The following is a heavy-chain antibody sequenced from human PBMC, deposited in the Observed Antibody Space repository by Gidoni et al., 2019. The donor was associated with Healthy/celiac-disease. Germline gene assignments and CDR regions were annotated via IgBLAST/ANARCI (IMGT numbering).Heavy chain of an antibody. CDR1: GFNFRSYE. D-gene: IGHD6-13*01. CDR3: AREYSSSWYENYYYYGMDV. J-gene: IGHJ6*02. V-gene: IGHV3-48*03. Sequence: EVQLVESGGGLVQPGGSLRLSCAASGFNFRSYEMNWVRQAPGKGLEWVSYISRSGSTIYYADAVKGRFTISRDNAKNSLYLQMNSLRAEDTAVYYCAREYSSSWYENYYYYGMDVWGQGTTVTVSS. CDR2: ISRSGSTI.